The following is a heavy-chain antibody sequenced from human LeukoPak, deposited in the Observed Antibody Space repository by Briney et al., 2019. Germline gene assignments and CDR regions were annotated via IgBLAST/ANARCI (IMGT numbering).Heavy chain of an antibody. CDR3: ALMGSGRAVGAFDI. D-gene: IGHD3-10*01. J-gene: IGHJ3*02. CDR1: GGSLSSYY. V-gene: IGHV4-4*07. Sequence: SETLSLTRTVSGGSLSSYYWSWIRQPAAKGLEWIGRIYTSGSTNYNPSLKSLVTMSVDTSKNQFSLKLSSVAAADTAVYYCALMGSGRAVGAFDIWGQGTMATVSS. CDR2: IYTSGST.